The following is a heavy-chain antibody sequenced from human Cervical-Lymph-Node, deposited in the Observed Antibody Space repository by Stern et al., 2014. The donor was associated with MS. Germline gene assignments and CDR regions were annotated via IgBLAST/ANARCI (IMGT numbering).Heavy chain of an antibody. CDR1: GFTFSSYW. CDR2: IHKDGSEK. V-gene: IGHV3-7*04. CDR3: ARGRLGR. J-gene: IGHJ4*02. Sequence: VQLVESGGGLVQPGGSLRLSCAASGFTFSSYWMNWVRQAPGKGLAWVANIHKDGSEKYYVDSVRGRFSISRDNAKNSLYLQMNNLRVDDTAIYYCARGRLGRWGQGTLVTVSS.